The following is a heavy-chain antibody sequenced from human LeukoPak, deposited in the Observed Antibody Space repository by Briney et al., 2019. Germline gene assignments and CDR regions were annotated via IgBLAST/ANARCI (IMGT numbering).Heavy chain of an antibody. CDR2: IGTAGDT. V-gene: IGHV3-13*04. CDR3: ARGGGSGWFSNYWYFDL. Sequence: PGGSLRLSCAASGFTFSSYDMHWVRQATGKGLEWVSAIGTAGDTYYPGSVKGRFTISRENAKNSLYLQMNSLRAGDTAVYYCARGGGSGWFSNYWYFDLWGRGTLVTVSS. CDR1: GFTFSSYD. J-gene: IGHJ2*01. D-gene: IGHD6-19*01.